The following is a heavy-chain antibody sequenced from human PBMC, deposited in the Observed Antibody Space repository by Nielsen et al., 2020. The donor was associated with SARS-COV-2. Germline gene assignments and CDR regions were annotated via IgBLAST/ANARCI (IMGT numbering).Heavy chain of an antibody. D-gene: IGHD2-2*01. J-gene: IGHJ5*02. CDR3: ARPYCSSTSCIGWFDP. CDR2: IIPIFGTA. CDR1: GGTFSSYA. Sequence: SVTLSCKASGGTFSSYAISWVRQAPGQGLEWMGVIIPIFGTANYAQKFQGRVTITADKSTSTAYMELSSLRSEDTAVYYCARPYCSSTSCIGWFDPWSQGTLVTVSS. V-gene: IGHV1-69*06.